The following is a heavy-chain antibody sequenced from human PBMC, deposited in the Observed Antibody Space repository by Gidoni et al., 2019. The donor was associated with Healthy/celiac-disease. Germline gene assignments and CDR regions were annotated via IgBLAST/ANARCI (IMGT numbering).Heavy chain of an antibody. V-gene: IGHV3-23*01. CDR3: AKGSRNRRSTNWYFDL. CDR2: ISGSGGST. Sequence: EVQLLESGGGLVQPGGSLRLSCAASGFTFSSYAMSWVRQAPGKGLEWVSAISGSGGSTYYADSVKGRFTISRDNSKNTLYLQMNSLRAEDTAVYYCAKGSRNRRSTNWYFDLWGRGTLVTVYS. J-gene: IGHJ2*01. CDR1: GFTFSSYA.